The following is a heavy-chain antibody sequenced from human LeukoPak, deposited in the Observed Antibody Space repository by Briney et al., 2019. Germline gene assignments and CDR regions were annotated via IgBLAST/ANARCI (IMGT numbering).Heavy chain of an antibody. J-gene: IGHJ4*02. Sequence: GGSLRLSCAASGFTFSSYGMHWVRQAPGKGLEWVAFIRYDGSNKYYADSVKGRFTISRDNSKNTLYLQMNSLRAEDTAVYYCARDSIAAAGTLFYWGQGTLVTVSS. V-gene: IGHV3-30*02. CDR1: GFTFSSYG. CDR3: ARDSIAAAGTLFY. CDR2: IRYDGSNK. D-gene: IGHD6-13*01.